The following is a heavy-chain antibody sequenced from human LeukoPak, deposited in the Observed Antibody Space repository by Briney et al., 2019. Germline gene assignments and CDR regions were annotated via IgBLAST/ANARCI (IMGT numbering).Heavy chain of an antibody. CDR2: FDPEDGET. J-gene: IGHJ4*02. V-gene: IGHV1-24*01. Sequence: ASVKVSCKASGYTFTDYYMHWVRQAPGKGLEWMGNFDPEDGETIYAQKFQGRVTMTEDTSTDTAYMELSSLRSEDTAVYYCATGAKSTVTTSPGRGIDYWGQGTLVTVSS. D-gene: IGHD4-11*01. CDR1: GYTFTDYY. CDR3: ATGAKSTVTTSPGRGIDY.